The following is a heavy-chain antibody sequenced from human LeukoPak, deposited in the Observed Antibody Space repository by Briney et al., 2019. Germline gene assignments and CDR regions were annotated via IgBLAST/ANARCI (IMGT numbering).Heavy chain of an antibody. J-gene: IGHJ6*03. D-gene: IGHD3-10*01. CDR3: ARSLRVRGVPDYMDV. CDR1: GFTVSSNY. V-gene: IGHV3-53*01. CDR2: IYKNAIT. Sequence: GGSLRLSCAASGFTVSSNYMTWVRQAPGKGLEWVSVIYKNAITYYADTVKGRFTVSRDNSKNTLYLQMNSLRADDTAVYYCARSLRVRGVPDYMDVWGKGTTVTISS.